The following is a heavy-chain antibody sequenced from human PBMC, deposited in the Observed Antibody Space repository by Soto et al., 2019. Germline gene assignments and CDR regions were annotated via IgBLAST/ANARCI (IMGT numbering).Heavy chain of an antibody. J-gene: IGHJ4*02. CDR2: ISAYNGKT. Sequence: QVQLVQSGAEVKKPGASVKVSCKTSGYPFTSYGINWVRQAPGQGPEWMGWISAYNGKTSYTQKFQGRVTMTTDTSTSTAYMELRSLTPDDTAVYYCARHRLIAATGLLHYCGQGTLGTVSS. CDR3: ARHRLIAATGLLHY. D-gene: IGHD3-9*01. V-gene: IGHV1-18*01. CDR1: GYPFTSYG.